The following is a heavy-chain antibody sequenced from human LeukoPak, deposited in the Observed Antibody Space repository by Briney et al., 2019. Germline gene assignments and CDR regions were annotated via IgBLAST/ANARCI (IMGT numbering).Heavy chain of an antibody. V-gene: IGHV4-4*07. D-gene: IGHD3-10*01. J-gene: IGHJ4*02. CDR2: IYTSGST. CDR1: GFHVRNNY. Sequence: GSLRLSCAASGFHVRNNYMSWVRQAPGKGLEWIGRIYTSGSTNYNPSLESRVTMSVDTSKNQFSLKLSSVTAADTAVYYCAREGSPGPYWGQGTLVTVSS. CDR3: AREGSPGPY.